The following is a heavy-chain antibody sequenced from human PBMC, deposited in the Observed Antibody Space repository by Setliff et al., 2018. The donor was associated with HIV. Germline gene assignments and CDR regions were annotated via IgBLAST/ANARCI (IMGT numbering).Heavy chain of an antibody. J-gene: IGHJ4*02. V-gene: IGHV5-51*01. CDR3: ARHGQYGSGSYYNRPFDY. CDR1: GYSFTDFW. Sequence: ESLKISCKGSGYSFTDFWIGWVRQMPGKGLEWMGIFYPGDFDTRYSPSFEGQVTMSAEKSISTAYLRWSSLKASDTAIYYCARHGQYGSGSYYNRPFDYWGQGTLVTVSS. CDR2: FYPGDFDT. D-gene: IGHD3-10*01.